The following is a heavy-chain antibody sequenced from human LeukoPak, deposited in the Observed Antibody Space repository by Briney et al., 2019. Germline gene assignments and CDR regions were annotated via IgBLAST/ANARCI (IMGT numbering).Heavy chain of an antibody. CDR3: AGEGIAAAGILGWFDP. J-gene: IGHJ5*02. V-gene: IGHV3-30-3*01. Sequence: GRSLRLSCAVSGFTFSSYAMHWVRQAPGKGLERVAVISYDGNNKYYADSVKGRFTISRDNSKNTLYLQMNSLRPEDTAVYYCAGEGIAAAGILGWFDPWGQGTLVTVSS. CDR1: GFTFSSYA. D-gene: IGHD6-13*01. CDR2: ISYDGNNK.